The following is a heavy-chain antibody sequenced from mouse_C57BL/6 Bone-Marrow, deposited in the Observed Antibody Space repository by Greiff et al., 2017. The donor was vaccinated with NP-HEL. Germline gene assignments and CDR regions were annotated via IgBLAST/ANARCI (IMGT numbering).Heavy chain of an antibody. CDR3: AREGTAQATFHYYAMDD. V-gene: IGHV1-69*01. CDR2: IDPSDSYT. Sequence: QVQLQQPGAELVMPGASVKLSCKASGYTFTSYWMHWVKQRPGQGLEWIGEIDPSDSYTNYNQKFKGKSTLTVDKSSSTAYMQLSSLTSEDSAVYYCAREGTAQATFHYYAMDDWGQGTSVTVSS. J-gene: IGHJ4*01. D-gene: IGHD3-2*02. CDR1: GYTFTSYW.